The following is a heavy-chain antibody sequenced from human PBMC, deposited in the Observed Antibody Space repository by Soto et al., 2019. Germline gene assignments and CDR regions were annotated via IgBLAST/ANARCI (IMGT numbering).Heavy chain of an antibody. CDR1: GFSLSTSGVC. J-gene: IGHJ4*02. Sequence: SGPTLVNPTQTLTLTCTFSGFSLSTSGVCVSWIRQPPGKALEWLARIGWDDDKYYSTSLKTRVSISKDTSKNQVVLTMTNMDPVDTATYYCARTTFQVDGDEGFDYWGQGTLVTVSS. D-gene: IGHD4-17*01. CDR2: IGWDDDK. CDR3: ARTTFQVDGDEGFDY. V-gene: IGHV2-70*11.